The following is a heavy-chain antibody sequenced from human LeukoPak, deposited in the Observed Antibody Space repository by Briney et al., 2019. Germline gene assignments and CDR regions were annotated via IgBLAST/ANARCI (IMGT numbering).Heavy chain of an antibody. D-gene: IGHD2-15*01. Sequence: PSETLSLTCAVYGGSFSGYYWSWIRQPPGKGLEWIGEINHSGSTNYNPSLKSRVTISVDTSKNQFSLKLSSVTAADTAVYYCARGCGYCSGGSCYSINWFDPWGQGTLVTVSS. CDR1: GGSFSGYY. J-gene: IGHJ5*02. CDR3: ARGCGYCSGGSCYSINWFDP. V-gene: IGHV4-34*01. CDR2: INHSGST.